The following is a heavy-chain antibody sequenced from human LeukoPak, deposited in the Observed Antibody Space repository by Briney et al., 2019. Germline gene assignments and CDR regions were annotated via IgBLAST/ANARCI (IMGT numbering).Heavy chain of an antibody. Sequence: PGGSLRLSCAASGSTFSSNWMTWVRQAPGKGLEWVANIKQDESEKYYVDSVKGRFTIFRDNAKSSLYLQMNSLRAEDTAVYYCATFDYLADYFHYWGHGTLVIVSS. D-gene: IGHD3-9*01. CDR3: ATFDYLADYFHY. CDR1: GSTFSSNW. V-gene: IGHV3-7*01. J-gene: IGHJ1*01. CDR2: IKQDESEK.